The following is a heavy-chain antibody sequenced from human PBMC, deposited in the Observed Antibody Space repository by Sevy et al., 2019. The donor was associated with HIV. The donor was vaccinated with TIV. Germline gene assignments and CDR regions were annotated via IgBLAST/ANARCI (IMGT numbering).Heavy chain of an antibody. D-gene: IGHD6-19*01. CDR2: ISYDGSNK. J-gene: IGHJ5*02. V-gene: IGHV3-30*18. CDR1: GFTFSTYG. CDR3: AKDQAYNTQWLRNFFDP. Sequence: GGSLRLSCTASGFTFSTYGMHWVRQAPGRGLEWVAVISYDGSNKYYTDSVKGRFTISRDNSKNTLFMQMNSLRAEDTAVYYCAKDQAYNTQWLRNFFDPWGQGTLVTVSS.